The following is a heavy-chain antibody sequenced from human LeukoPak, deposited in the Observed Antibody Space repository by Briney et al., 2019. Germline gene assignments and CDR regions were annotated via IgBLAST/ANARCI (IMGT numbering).Heavy chain of an antibody. J-gene: IGHJ4*02. V-gene: IGHV3-30*18. CDR1: GFTFSSYG. CDR3: AKAGHCGGDCYSIMDY. CDR2: ISYDGRTK. D-gene: IGHD2-21*02. Sequence: VPPGRSLRLSCAASGFTFSSYGMHWVRQAPGKGLEWVAVISYDGRTKYYADSVNGRFSISRDNSKNTLYLQMNSLRAEDTAVYYCAKAGHCGGDCYSIMDYWGQGTLVTVSS.